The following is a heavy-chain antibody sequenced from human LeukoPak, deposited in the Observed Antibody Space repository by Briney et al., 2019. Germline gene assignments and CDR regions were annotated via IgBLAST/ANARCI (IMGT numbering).Heavy chain of an antibody. CDR3: ARGPSLVVVTAIPFDY. J-gene: IGHJ4*02. D-gene: IGHD2-21*02. Sequence: ASVKVSCKASGYTFTSYYMHWVRQAPGQGLEWMGIINPSGGSTSYSQKFQGRVTMTRDTSTSTVYMELSSLRSEDTAVYYCARGPSLVVVTAIPFDYWGQGTLVILSS. CDR1: GYTFTSYY. CDR2: INPSGGST. V-gene: IGHV1-46*01.